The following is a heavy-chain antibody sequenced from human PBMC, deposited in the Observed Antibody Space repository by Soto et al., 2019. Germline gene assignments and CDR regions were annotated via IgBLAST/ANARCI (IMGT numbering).Heavy chain of an antibody. Sequence: ASVKVSCKASGYTFTSYGISWVRQAPGQGLEWMGWISAYNGNTNYAQKLQGRVTMTTDTSTSTAYMELRSLRSDDTAVYYCARVAYSSGWYYNRYYYYYMDVWGKGTTVTVSS. D-gene: IGHD6-19*01. J-gene: IGHJ6*03. CDR1: GYTFTSYG. V-gene: IGHV1-18*01. CDR3: ARVAYSSGWYYNRYYYYYMDV. CDR2: ISAYNGNT.